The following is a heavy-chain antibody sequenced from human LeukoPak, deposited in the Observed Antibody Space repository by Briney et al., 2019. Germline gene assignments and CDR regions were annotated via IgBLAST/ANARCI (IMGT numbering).Heavy chain of an antibody. J-gene: IGHJ4*02. V-gene: IGHV3-21*01. CDR3: ARAVVGAYFDY. CDR1: GFTFSSYS. Sequence: GGSLRLSCAASGFTFSSYSMNWVRQAPGKGLEGVSSISSSSSYIYYADSVKGRFTISRDNAKNSLLLQRNSLRAEDTAEYYCARAVVGAYFDYWGQGTLVTVSS. D-gene: IGHD1-26*01. CDR2: ISSSSSYI.